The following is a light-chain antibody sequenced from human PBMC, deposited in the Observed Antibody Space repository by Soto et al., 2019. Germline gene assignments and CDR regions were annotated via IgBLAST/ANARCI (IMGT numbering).Light chain of an antibody. CDR3: SSYTTSNTRQIV. CDR2: DVS. CDR1: SSDVGGYNY. Sequence: QSALTQPASVSGSPGQSITISCTGTSSDVGGYNYVSWYQHPPGKAPKLIIYDVSNRPSGVSYRFSGSKSGNTASLTISGLQPEDEADYYCSSYTTSNTRQIVFGTGTKVT. V-gene: IGLV2-14*03. J-gene: IGLJ1*01.